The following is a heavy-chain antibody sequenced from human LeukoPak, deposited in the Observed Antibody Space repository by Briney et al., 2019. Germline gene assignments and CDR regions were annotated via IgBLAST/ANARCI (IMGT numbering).Heavy chain of an antibody. D-gene: IGHD6-19*01. Sequence: PTLTNPTQALTITCTYSRFFLSPSGEGVGWIRHPPSNALAWHAPIYWNDDKSYIPSLKSQLTITMDTSTNPVAPTMYYADAVDTAAYYCAHQGVYGSGWYAFLDYWGQGTLVTVSS. CDR3: AHQGVYGSGWYAFLDY. CDR1: RFFLSPSGEG. CDR2: IYWNDDK. J-gene: IGHJ4*02. V-gene: IGHV2-5*01.